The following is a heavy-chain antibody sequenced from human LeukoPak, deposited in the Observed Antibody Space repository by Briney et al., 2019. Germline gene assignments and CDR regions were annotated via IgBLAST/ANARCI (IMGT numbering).Heavy chain of an antibody. CDR2: ISYDGSNK. J-gene: IGHJ5*02. Sequence: GRSLRLSCAASGFTFSSYGMHWVRQAPGKGLEWVAVISYDGSNKYYADSVKGRFTISRDNSKNTLYLQMNSLRAEDTAVYYCARESMVRGVITPWGQGTLVTVSS. CDR1: GFTFSSYG. V-gene: IGHV3-30*03. D-gene: IGHD3-10*01. CDR3: ARESMVRGVITP.